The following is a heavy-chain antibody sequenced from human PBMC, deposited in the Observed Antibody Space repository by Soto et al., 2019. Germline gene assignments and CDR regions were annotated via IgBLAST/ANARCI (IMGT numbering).Heavy chain of an antibody. V-gene: IGHV1-69*02. Sequence: QVQLVQSGAEVKKPGSSVKVSCKASGGTFSSYTISWVRQAPGQGLEWMGRIIPILGIANYAQKFQGRVTITADNSTSTAYMELSSLRSEDTAVYYCARGTTDGYHPPFDYWGQGTLVTVSS. D-gene: IGHD4-4*01. CDR3: ARGTTDGYHPPFDY. CDR2: IIPILGIA. CDR1: GGTFSSYT. J-gene: IGHJ4*02.